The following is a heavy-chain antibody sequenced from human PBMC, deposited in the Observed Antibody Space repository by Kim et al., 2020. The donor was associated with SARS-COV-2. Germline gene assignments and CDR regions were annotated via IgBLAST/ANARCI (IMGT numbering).Heavy chain of an antibody. CDR3: AHSYSSSWNFDY. V-gene: IGHV4-31*02. D-gene: IGHD6-13*01. Sequence: SETLSLTCTVSGGSISSGGYYWSWIRQHPGKGLEWIGYIYYSGSTYYNPSLKSRVTMSVDTSKNQFSLKLSSVTAADTAVYYCAHSYSSSWNFDYWGQGTLVTVSS. J-gene: IGHJ4*02. CDR1: GGSISSGGYY. CDR2: IYYSGST.